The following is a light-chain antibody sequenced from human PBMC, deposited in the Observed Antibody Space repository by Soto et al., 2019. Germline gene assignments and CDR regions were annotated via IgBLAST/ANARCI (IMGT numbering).Light chain of an antibody. J-gene: IGKJ2*01. Sequence: DIQMAQSPSSPSASLGDRVTITCRASQSIATVVSWYQQHFGKAPKLLISRASNLQNGIPPRFNGDGSVTDFTLNINAVQPEDFASYYCQQTYSNSYIFGRGTRLELK. CDR1: QSIATV. CDR2: RAS. V-gene: IGKV1-39*01. CDR3: QQTYSNSYI.